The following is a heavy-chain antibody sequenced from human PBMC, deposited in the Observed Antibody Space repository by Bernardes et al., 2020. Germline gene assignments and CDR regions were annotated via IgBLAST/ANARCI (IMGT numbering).Heavy chain of an antibody. D-gene: IGHD2-15*01. Sequence: SGSPRLKPTPTLTLTCTFSGFSLSTSGVDVAWIRQPPGKALAWLALIYWDDDKRYSPSLKSRLTITKDTSKNQVVLTMTNMDPVDTATYYCTHRRSGKWSPWFDPWGQGTLVTVSS. J-gene: IGHJ5*02. CDR2: IYWDDDK. CDR1: GFSLSTSGVD. V-gene: IGHV2-5*02. CDR3: THRRSGKWSPWFDP.